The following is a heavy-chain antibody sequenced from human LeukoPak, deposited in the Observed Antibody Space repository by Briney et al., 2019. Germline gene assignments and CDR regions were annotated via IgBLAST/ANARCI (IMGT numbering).Heavy chain of an antibody. Sequence: PSETLSLTCTVSGGSISSYYWSWIRQPPGKGLEWIGYIYYSGSTNYNPSLKSRVTISVDTSKNQFSLKLSSVTAADTAVYYCARVRRGDYGDYWYFGLWGRGTLVTVSS. J-gene: IGHJ2*01. CDR3: ARVRRGDYGDYWYFGL. CDR2: IYYSGST. CDR1: GGSISSYY. D-gene: IGHD4-17*01. V-gene: IGHV4-59*01.